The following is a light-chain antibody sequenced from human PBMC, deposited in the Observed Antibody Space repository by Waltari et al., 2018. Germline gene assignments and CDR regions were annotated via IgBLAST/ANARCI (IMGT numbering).Light chain of an antibody. CDR3: NSRDSSGNHPVV. CDR1: SLRSYH. CDR2: GKN. J-gene: IGLJ2*01. V-gene: IGLV3-19*01. Sequence: SSELTQDPAVSVALGQKVRITCQGDSLRSYHARWYQQKPGQAPVLVSYGKNNRPSGIPDRFSGSSSGNTASLTITGAQAEDEADYYCNSRDSSGNHPVVFGGGTKLTVL.